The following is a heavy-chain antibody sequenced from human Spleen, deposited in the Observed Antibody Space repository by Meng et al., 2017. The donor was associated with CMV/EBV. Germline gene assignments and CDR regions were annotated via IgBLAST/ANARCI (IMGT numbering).Heavy chain of an antibody. CDR1: GYTFTGYY. V-gene: IGHV1-2*02. D-gene: IGHD3-22*01. CDR2: INPNSGGT. Sequence: GESLKISCKASGYTFTGYYMHWVRQAPGQGLEWMGWINPNSGGTNYAQKFQGRVTMTRDTSISTAYMELSRLRSDDTAVYYCARDLYYDSSGPLDYWGQGTLVTVSS. J-gene: IGHJ4*02. CDR3: ARDLYYDSSGPLDY.